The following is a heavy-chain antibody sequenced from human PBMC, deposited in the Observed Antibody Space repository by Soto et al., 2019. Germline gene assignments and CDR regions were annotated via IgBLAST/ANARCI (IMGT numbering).Heavy chain of an antibody. CDR2: IYYGGRS. CDR1: GGSISSSGHY. V-gene: IGHV4-39*01. CDR3: ARHRSSVVVVPAASDY. D-gene: IGHD2-2*01. Sequence: QLHLQESGPGLVKPSETLSLTCTVSGGSISSSGHYWGWIRQPPGKGLEWIGTIYYGGRSYYNPSLNRRVTKSVDTSKNQFSLKLSSVTAAETAVYYCARHRSSVVVVPAASDYWGQGTLVTVSS. J-gene: IGHJ4*02.